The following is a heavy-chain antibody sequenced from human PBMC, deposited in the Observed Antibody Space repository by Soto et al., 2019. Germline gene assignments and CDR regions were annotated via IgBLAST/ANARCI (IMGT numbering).Heavy chain of an antibody. V-gene: IGHV3-49*04. CDR3: TRGFLEWSLHYYYYGMDV. J-gene: IGHJ6*02. CDR1: GFTFGDYA. Sequence: PGGSLRLSCTASGFTFGDYAMSWVRQAPGKGLEWVGFIRSKAYGGTTEYAASVKGRFTISRDDSKSIAYLQMNSLKTEDTAVYYCTRGFLEWSLHYYYYGMDVWAQETTVTVSS. CDR2: IRSKAYGGTT. D-gene: IGHD3-3*01.